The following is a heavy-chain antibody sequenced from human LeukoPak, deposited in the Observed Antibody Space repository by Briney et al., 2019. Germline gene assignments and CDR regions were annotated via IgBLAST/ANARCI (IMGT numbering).Heavy chain of an antibody. V-gene: IGHV1-2*02. CDR3: ARASYSYSNAFDI. CDR1: GYTFTGYY. Sequence: ASVKVSCKASGYTFTGYYMHWVRQAPGQGFEWMGWINPNSGGTNYAQKFQGRVTMTRDTSISTAYMELSRLRSDDTAVYYCARASYSYSNAFDIWGQGTMVTVSS. J-gene: IGHJ3*02. D-gene: IGHD2-21*01. CDR2: INPNSGGT.